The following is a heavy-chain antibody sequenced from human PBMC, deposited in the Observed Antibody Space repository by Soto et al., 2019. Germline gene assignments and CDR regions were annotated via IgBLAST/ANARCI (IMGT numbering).Heavy chain of an antibody. J-gene: IGHJ3*02. Sequence: VNLLESGGGLVQPGGSLRLSCAASGFTFSNFAMSWVRQAPGRGLEWVSDSTASGRTPSYADSVKGRFTISKDESKNTLQMKMMSPRADDTDLYYCAKVYFGESDGFDIWGQGTMVTVSS. D-gene: IGHD3-16*01. CDR3: AKVYFGESDGFDI. CDR2: STASGRTP. CDR1: GFTFSNFA. V-gene: IGHV3-23*01.